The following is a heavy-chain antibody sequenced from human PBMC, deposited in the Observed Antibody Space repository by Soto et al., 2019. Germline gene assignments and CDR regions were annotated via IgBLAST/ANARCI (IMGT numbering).Heavy chain of an antibody. D-gene: IGHD3-22*01. Sequence: EVQLLECGGGLVQPGGSLRLSCAASGFTFSSYAMSWVRQAPGKGLEWVSAISGSGGSTYYADSVKGRFTISRDNSKNTLYLQMNSLRAEDTAVYYCAKSRYDSSGYYDYWGQGTLVTVSS. CDR1: GFTFSSYA. CDR2: ISGSGGST. V-gene: IGHV3-23*01. CDR3: AKSRYDSSGYYDY. J-gene: IGHJ4*02.